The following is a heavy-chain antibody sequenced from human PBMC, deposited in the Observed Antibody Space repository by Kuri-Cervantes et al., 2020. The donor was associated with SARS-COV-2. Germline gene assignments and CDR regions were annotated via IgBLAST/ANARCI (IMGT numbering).Heavy chain of an antibody. CDR1: GFTFSSYG. CDR2: IWYDGSNK. J-gene: IGHJ6*02. CDR3: ARGLGYCSSTSCRYGMDV. D-gene: IGHD2-2*01. Sequence: GESLKISCAASGFTFSSYGMHWVRQAPGKGLEWVAVIWYDGSNKYYADSVKGRFTISRDNSKNTLYLQVNSLRAEDTAVYYCARGLGYCSSTSCRYGMDVWGQGTTVTVSS. V-gene: IGHV3-33*08.